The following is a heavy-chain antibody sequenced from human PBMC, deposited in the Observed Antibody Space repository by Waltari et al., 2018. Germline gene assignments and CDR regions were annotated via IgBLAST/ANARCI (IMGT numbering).Heavy chain of an antibody. Sequence: QVQLQESGPGLVKPSETLSLTCTVSGGSISNYYWSWIRQPPGKGLEWLGYIYYSGSTSYNPSLKSRVTISVDTSKNQFSLQLSSVTAADTAVYYCARDGGYASGSYLWGQGTLVTVSS. J-gene: IGHJ4*02. D-gene: IGHD3-10*01. CDR2: IYYSGST. V-gene: IGHV4-59*12. CDR3: ARDGGYASGSYL. CDR1: GGSISNYY.